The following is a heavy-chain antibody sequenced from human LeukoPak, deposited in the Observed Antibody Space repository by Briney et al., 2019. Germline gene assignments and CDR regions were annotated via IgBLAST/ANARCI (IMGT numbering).Heavy chain of an antibody. Sequence: PGGSLRLSFSAPGFRFSSYLLPWVRQAPGRGLEWVAVIPYDGNMIYYAASVKGQFTISRDSSKNTLDLQMDSLRAEDTAVYYCARDYASSGWYHKSYFQHWGQGTLVTVSS. D-gene: IGHD6-19*01. V-gene: IGHV3-30-3*01. CDR3: ARDYASSGWYHKSYFQH. J-gene: IGHJ1*01. CDR2: IPYDGNMI. CDR1: GFRFSSYL.